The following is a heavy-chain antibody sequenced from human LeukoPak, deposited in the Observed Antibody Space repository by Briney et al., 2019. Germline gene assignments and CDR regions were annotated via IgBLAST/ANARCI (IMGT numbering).Heavy chain of an antibody. CDR1: GGTFNSYA. V-gene: IGHV1-69*01. Sequence: GASVKVSCKASGGTFNSYAIRWVRQAPGQGLEWMGGIIPIFGTANYAQKFQGRVTITADESTNTAYMELSSLRSEDTAVYYCASDHSNYYGPPNDAFDIWGQGTMVTVSS. CDR3: ASDHSNYYGPPNDAFDI. J-gene: IGHJ3*02. D-gene: IGHD3-10*01. CDR2: IIPIFGTA.